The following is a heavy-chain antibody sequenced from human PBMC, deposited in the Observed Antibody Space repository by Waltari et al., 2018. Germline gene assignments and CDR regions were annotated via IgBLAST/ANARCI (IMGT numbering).Heavy chain of an antibody. J-gene: IGHJ6*02. Sequence: QVQLQESGPGLVKPSETLSLTCTVSGGSISSYYWSWIRQPPGKGLEWIGYSYYSGSTNYNPSLKSRVTISVDTSKNQFSLKLSSVTAADTAVYYCARDSSGYFFYYGMDVWGQGTTVTVSS. D-gene: IGHD3-22*01. CDR2: SYYSGST. V-gene: IGHV4-59*01. CDR1: GGSISSYY. CDR3: ARDSSGYFFYYGMDV.